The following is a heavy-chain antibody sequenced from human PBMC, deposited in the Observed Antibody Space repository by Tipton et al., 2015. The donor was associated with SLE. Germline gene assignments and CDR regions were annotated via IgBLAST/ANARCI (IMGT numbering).Heavy chain of an antibody. J-gene: IGHJ4*02. CDR3: ARSRDDYKVGNL. V-gene: IGHV4-39*07. CDR2: VYDSGIT. CDR1: GASISSRAYY. Sequence: TLSLTCIVSGASISSRAYYWGCIRQSPGKGLEWIGSVYDSGITYYSPSLKSRVTISVDTSNNQFSLNVSSMTAADTAVYHCARSRDDYKVGNLWGQGTLVTVSS. D-gene: IGHD5-24*01.